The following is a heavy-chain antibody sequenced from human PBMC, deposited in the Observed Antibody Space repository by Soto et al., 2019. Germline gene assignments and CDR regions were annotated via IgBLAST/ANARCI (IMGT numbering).Heavy chain of an antibody. J-gene: IGHJ4*02. CDR2: ISSSSSTI. D-gene: IGHD3-10*01. CDR3: ASIWFGESNPFDY. V-gene: IGHV3-48*01. Sequence: EVQLVESGGGLVQPGGSLRLSCAASGFTFSSYSMNWVRQAPGKGLEWVSYISSSSSTIYYADSVKGRFTISRDNAKNSLYLQMNSLRAEDTAVYSCASIWFGESNPFDYWGQGTLVTVSS. CDR1: GFTFSSYS.